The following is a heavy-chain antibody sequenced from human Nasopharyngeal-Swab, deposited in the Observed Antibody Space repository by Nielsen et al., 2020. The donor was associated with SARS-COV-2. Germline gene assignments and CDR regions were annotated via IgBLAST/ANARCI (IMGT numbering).Heavy chain of an antibody. CDR2: INWNGGST. Sequence: GESLKISCAASGFTFDDYGMSWVRQAPGKGLEWVSGINWNGGSTGYADSVKGRFTISRDNAKNSLYLQMNSLRAEDTALYYCARDYCDSSGSAKGNDYWGQGTLVTVSS. J-gene: IGHJ4*02. CDR3: ARDYCDSSGSAKGNDY. CDR1: GFTFDDYG. V-gene: IGHV3-20*04. D-gene: IGHD3-22*01.